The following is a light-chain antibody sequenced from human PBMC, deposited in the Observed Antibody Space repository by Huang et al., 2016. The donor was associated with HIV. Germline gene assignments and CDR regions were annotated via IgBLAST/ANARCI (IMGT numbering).Light chain of an antibody. V-gene: IGKV3-11*01. J-gene: IGKJ4*01. CDR2: ESS. Sequence: EIVLTQSPATLSLSPGERATLSCRASQSVDSYLAWYQQKPGQAPRLRIYESSNRATGIPARFSGSGSGTDFTLTISSLEPEDFAVYYCQQRNSWPTFGGGTKVEIK. CDR1: QSVDSY. CDR3: QQRNSWPT.